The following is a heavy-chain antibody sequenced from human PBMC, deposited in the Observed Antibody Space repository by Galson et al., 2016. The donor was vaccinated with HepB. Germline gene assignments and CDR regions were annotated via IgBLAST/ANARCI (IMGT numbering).Heavy chain of an antibody. Sequence: SLRLSCAASGFTVSSNYMSWVRQAPGKGLEWVSIIHSGGTTYYADSVKGRFTISRDNSKNTLYMQVNSLRAEDTAVYYCSKGEFDFWGGHQSFEYWCQGTLVTVSS. J-gene: IGHJ4*02. CDR3: SKGEFDFWGGHQSFEY. V-gene: IGHV3-53*01. CDR2: IHSGGTT. CDR1: GFTVSSNY. D-gene: IGHD3-3*01.